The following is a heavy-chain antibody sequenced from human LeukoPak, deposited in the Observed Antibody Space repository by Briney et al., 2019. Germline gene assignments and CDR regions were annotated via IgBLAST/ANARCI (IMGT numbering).Heavy chain of an antibody. CDR2: IYGGGST. J-gene: IGHJ4*02. CDR1: GFTVSSNY. Sequence: PGGSLRLSCAASGFTVSSNYMSWVRQAPGKGLEWVSVIYGGGSTYYADSVKGRFTISRDSSKNTLYLQMNSLRVEDTAVYYCARDDYYDSSGYDYWGQGTLATVSS. V-gene: IGHV3-53*01. CDR3: ARDDYYDSSGYDY. D-gene: IGHD3-22*01.